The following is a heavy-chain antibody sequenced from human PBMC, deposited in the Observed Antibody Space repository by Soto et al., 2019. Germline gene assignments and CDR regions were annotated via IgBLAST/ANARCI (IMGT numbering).Heavy chain of an antibody. CDR3: AHLTYYYDSSGYYSRAEYFQH. CDR2: IYWDDDK. V-gene: IGHV2-5*02. CDR1: GFSLSTSGVG. D-gene: IGHD3-22*01. J-gene: IGHJ1*01. Sequence: QITLKESGPTLVKPTQTLTLTCTFSGFSLSTSGVGVGWIRQPPGKALEWLALIYWDDDKRYSPSLKSRLTIPKDTSKTPVVLTMTNMDPVDTATYFCAHLTYYYDSSGYYSRAEYFQHWGQGTLVTVSS.